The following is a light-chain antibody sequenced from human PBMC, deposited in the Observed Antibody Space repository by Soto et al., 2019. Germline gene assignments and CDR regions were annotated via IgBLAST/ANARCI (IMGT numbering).Light chain of an antibody. Sequence: QSALTQPASVSGSPGQSITISCTGGSSDIGGYNYVSWFQQHPGKAPKLMIYEVTNRPSGFSNRFSGSKSGSTASLTISGLQAEDEADYYCSSYTSSNTLVFGTGTKLTVL. J-gene: IGLJ1*01. CDR1: SSDIGGYNY. V-gene: IGLV2-14*01. CDR2: EVT. CDR3: SSYTSSNTLV.